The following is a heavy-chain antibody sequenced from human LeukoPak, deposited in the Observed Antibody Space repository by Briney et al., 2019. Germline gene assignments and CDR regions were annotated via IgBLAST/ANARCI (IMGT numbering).Heavy chain of an antibody. CDR1: GFTFSSYA. CDR3: AKYSGSYYYYYMDV. Sequence: PGGSLRLSCAASGFTFSSYAMSWVRQAPGKGLEWVSAISGSGGSTYYADSVKGRFTISRDNSKNTLYLQMNSLRAEDTAVYYCAKYSGSYYYYYMDVWGKGTTGTVSS. D-gene: IGHD1-26*01. J-gene: IGHJ6*03. CDR2: ISGSGGST. V-gene: IGHV3-23*01.